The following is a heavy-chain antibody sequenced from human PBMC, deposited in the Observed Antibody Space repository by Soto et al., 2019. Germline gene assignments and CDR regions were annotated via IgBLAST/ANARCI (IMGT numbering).Heavy chain of an antibody. V-gene: IGHV4-39*01. CDR2: IYDSAST. J-gene: IGHJ6*04. D-gene: IGHD6-6*01. CDR1: GGSIGTDY. Sequence: SQTMPLPCTVSGGSIGTDYWRCVCQPPGKGLERIASIYDSASTYCNASPKSRVTISAHTPRNHLSLRWSPVTATDTAVYYCARHSVIAARLDFYYGMDVWGKGTTVTATS. CDR3: ARHSVIAARLDFYYGMDV.